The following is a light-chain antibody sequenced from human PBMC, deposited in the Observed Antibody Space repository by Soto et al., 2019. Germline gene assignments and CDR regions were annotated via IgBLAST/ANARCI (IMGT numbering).Light chain of an antibody. Sequence: QSPLTQPASVSLSPGQSITISCTGTSGDVGYYNYVSWYQHHPGKTPKLMIYEGSRRPSGVSNRFSASKSGNTASLTISGLQAEDEAEYYCCSYETSSTYVFGSGTKV. CDR1: SGDVGYYNY. CDR2: EGS. V-gene: IGLV2-23*01. J-gene: IGLJ1*01. CDR3: CSYETSSTYV.